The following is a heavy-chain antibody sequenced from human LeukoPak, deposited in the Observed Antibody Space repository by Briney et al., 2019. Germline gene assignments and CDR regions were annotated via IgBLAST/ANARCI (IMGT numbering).Heavy chain of an antibody. CDR1: GFSFSSYS. Sequence: GGSLRLSCAASGFSFSSYSMNWVRQAPGKGLEWVSYISGISNTIYYADSVKGRFTISRDNAKNSLYLQMNSLKTEDTAVYYCTRESRITMVRGVKVYYYYYYMDVWGKGTTVTISS. CDR2: ISGISNTI. CDR3: TRESRITMVRGVKVYYYYYYMDV. J-gene: IGHJ6*03. D-gene: IGHD3-10*01. V-gene: IGHV3-48*01.